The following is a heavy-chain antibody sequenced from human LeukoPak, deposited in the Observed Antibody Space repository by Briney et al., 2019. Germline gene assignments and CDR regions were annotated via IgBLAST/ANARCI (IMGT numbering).Heavy chain of an antibody. CDR1: GGTISSSTYY. Sequence: SETLSLTCTASGGTISSSTYYWGWIRQPPGKGLEWIGSFYYSGSTYYNASLKSRVTISVDTSKNQFSLKLSSVTAADTAVYYCTTTTRGWYGVGDYWGQGTLVTVSS. D-gene: IGHD6-19*01. V-gene: IGHV4-39*01. J-gene: IGHJ4*02. CDR3: TTTTRGWYGVGDY. CDR2: FYYSGST.